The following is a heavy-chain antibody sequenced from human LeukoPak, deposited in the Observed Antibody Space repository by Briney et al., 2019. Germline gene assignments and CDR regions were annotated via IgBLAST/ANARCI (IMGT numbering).Heavy chain of an antibody. V-gene: IGHV3-30*18. J-gene: IGHJ4*02. CDR1: GFTFSSYN. CDR3: AKDYAWSLDY. CDR2: ISSDGGYK. D-gene: IGHD3-9*01. Sequence: GGSLRLSCAGSGFTFSSYNVHWVRQAPGKGLEWVAVISSDGGYKYYADSVKGRFTISRDNSKNTLYLQMNSLRAEDTAMYYCAKDYAWSLDYWGQGTLVTVSS.